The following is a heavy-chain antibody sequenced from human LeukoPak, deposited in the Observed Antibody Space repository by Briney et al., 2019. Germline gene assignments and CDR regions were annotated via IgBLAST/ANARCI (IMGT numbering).Heavy chain of an antibody. D-gene: IGHD2-15*01. Sequence: PSETLSLTGTVSGGSISSYYWSWIRQPPGKGLEWIGYIYYSGSTNYNPSLKSRVTISVDTSKNQFSLKLSSVTAADTAVYYCARGMKRVPDSSFDYYYYMDVWGKGTTVTVSS. CDR2: IYYSGST. CDR3: ARGMKRVPDSSFDYYYYMDV. J-gene: IGHJ6*03. CDR1: GGSISSYY. V-gene: IGHV4-59*01.